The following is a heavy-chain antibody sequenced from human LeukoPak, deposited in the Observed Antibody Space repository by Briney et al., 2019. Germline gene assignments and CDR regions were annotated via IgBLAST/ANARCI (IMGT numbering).Heavy chain of an antibody. J-gene: IGHJ4*02. Sequence: PGGSLRLSCAASGFTFSSYCMNWVRQAQGKGLEWVSSISSSSSCIYYADSVKGRFTISRVNTKNTLYLQVNSLRAEDKPVEYCARVKFQEKYFDYWGQGTLVTVSS. CDR1: GFTFSSYC. CDR2: ISSSSSCI. V-gene: IGHV3-21*01. CDR3: ARVKFQEKYFDY.